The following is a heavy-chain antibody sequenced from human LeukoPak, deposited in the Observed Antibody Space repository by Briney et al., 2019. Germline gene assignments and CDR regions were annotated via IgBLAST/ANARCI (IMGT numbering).Heavy chain of an antibody. CDR2: LNSDGSTT. CDR3: ATLPTSHSLDL. J-gene: IGHJ5*02. CDR1: GFPFSSHW. Sequence: GGSLRLSCAVSGFPFSSHWMHWVRQAPGKGLMWVSHLNSDGSTTTYADSVKGRFTIFRDNAKNTLYLQMHSLRAEDTAVYYCATLPTSHSLDLWGQGTLVTVSS. V-gene: IGHV3-74*01. D-gene: IGHD2-15*01.